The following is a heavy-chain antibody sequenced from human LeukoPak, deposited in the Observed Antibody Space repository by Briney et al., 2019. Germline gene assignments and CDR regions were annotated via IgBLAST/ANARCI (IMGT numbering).Heavy chain of an antibody. J-gene: IGHJ3*02. Sequence: ASVKVSCKASGYTFTGYYMHWVRQAPGQGLEWMGWINPNSGGTNYAQKFQGWVTMTRDTSISTAYMELSRLRSDDTAVYYCAIPGIAAAGHNLPLHLSAFDIWGQGTMVTVSS. V-gene: IGHV1-2*04. CDR1: GYTFTGYY. D-gene: IGHD6-13*01. CDR3: AIPGIAAAGHNLPLHLSAFDI. CDR2: INPNSGGT.